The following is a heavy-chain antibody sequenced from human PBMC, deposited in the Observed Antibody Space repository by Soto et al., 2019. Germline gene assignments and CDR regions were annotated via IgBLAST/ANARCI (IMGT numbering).Heavy chain of an antibody. CDR3: ARNDRTIFGVVIAAYYYGMDV. V-gene: IGHV1-69*06. D-gene: IGHD3-3*01. Sequence: VASVKVSCKASGGTFSSYAISWVRQAPGQGLEWMGGIIPIFGTANYAQKFQGRVTITADKSTSTAYMELSSLRSEDTAVYYCARNDRTIFGVVIAAYYYGMDVWGQGTTVTVSS. CDR2: IIPIFGTA. CDR1: GGTFSSYA. J-gene: IGHJ6*02.